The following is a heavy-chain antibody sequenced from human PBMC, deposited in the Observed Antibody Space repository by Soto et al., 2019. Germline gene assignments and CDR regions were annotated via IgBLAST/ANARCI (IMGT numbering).Heavy chain of an antibody. V-gene: IGHV4-34*01. CDR1: GGSFSGYY. CDR3: ARQDRVVAEGRWFDP. CDR2: VHYSGNT. J-gene: IGHJ5*02. Sequence: ALSITLAVYGGSFSGYYWSWIRQPPGKGLEWLGSVHYSGNTYYNPSLKSRLTISVDKSKNQFSLNLSSVTAADTAVYYCARQDRVVAEGRWFDPWGQGTLVTVSS. D-gene: IGHD3-10*01.